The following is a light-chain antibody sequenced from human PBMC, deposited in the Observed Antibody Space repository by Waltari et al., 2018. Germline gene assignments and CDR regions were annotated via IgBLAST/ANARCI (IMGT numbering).Light chain of an antibody. Sequence: QSALTQPAPVSGSPGQSLPFPCTGTSSEVGGCTYVSWYQQHPGKAPKLMIYEVSNRPSGVSNRSSGSKSGNTASLTISGLQAEDEADYYCSSYTSSSTLGVFGTGTKVTVL. CDR1: SSEVGGCTY. CDR3: SSYTSSSTLGV. J-gene: IGLJ1*01. V-gene: IGLV2-14*01. CDR2: EVS.